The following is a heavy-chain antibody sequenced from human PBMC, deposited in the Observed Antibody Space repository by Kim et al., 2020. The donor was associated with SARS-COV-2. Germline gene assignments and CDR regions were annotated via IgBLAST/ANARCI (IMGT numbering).Heavy chain of an antibody. D-gene: IGHD4-17*01. CDR2: INTNTGNP. Sequence: ASVKVSCKASGYTFTTYAINWVRQAPGQGLEWMGWINTNTGNPTYAQGFTGRFVFSLDTSVSTAYLQISSLRAEDTAVYFCARGDYGDYQTAYYWGQGTLGAVSS. V-gene: IGHV7-4-1*02. J-gene: IGHJ4*02. CDR1: GYTFTTYA. CDR3: ARGDYGDYQTAYY.